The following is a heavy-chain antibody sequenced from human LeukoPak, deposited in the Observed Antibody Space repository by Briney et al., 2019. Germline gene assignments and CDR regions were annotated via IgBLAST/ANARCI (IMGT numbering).Heavy chain of an antibody. Sequence: GGSLRLSCAASGFTFSSYSMNWVRQAPGKGLEWVAVIWYDGSNKYYADSVKGRFTISRDNSKNTLYLQMNSLRAEDTAVYYCAREFLALGYYYYGMDVWGQGTTVTVSS. V-gene: IGHV3-33*08. CDR2: IWYDGSNK. CDR3: AREFLALGYYYYGMDV. J-gene: IGHJ6*02. CDR1: GFTFSSYS.